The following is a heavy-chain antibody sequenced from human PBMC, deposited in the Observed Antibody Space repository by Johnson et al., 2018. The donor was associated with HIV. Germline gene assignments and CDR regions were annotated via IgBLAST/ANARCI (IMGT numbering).Heavy chain of an antibody. D-gene: IGHD4-17*01. Sequence: QVQLVESGGGVVQPGGSLRLSCAASGFTFSSYGMHWVRQAPGKGLEWVAFIRYDGSNKYYADSVKGRFTISRDNSKNTLYLQMNSRRAEDTAVYYCAKDAYDYGDYGAFDIWGQVKMVTVSS. CDR2: IRYDGSNK. CDR1: GFTFSSYG. J-gene: IGHJ3*02. CDR3: AKDAYDYGDYGAFDI. V-gene: IGHV3-30*02.